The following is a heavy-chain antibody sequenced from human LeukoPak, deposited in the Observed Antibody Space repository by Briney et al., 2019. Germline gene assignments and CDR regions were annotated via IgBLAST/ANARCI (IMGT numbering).Heavy chain of an antibody. D-gene: IGHD4-11*01. Sequence: SETLSLTCTVSGGSISSSSYYWGWIRQPPGKGLEWIGSIYYSGSTYYNPSLKSRVTISVDTSKNQFSLKLSSVTAADTAVYYCARQEGYTLTTTYYYYYMDVWGKGTTVTVSS. V-gene: IGHV4-39*01. CDR2: IYYSGST. J-gene: IGHJ6*03. CDR3: ARQEGYTLTTTYYYYYMDV. CDR1: GGSISSSSYY.